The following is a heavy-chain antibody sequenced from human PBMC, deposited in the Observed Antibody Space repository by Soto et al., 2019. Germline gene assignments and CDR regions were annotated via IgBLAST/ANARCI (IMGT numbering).Heavy chain of an antibody. J-gene: IGHJ2*01. CDR3: ARIERPQTNWAIDF. V-gene: IGHV2-26*01. CDR1: GFSLSNTRMG. Sequence: QVTLKESGPVLVKPTETLTLTCTVSGFSLSNTRMGVSWIRQPPGKTLQWLAHIFSNDDKFYSTSLSSRLTLSIHTSKSHLVFTMTITDPVDTATYYSARIERPQTNWAIDFWGRWTLVAVSS. D-gene: IGHD7-27*01. CDR2: IFSNDDK.